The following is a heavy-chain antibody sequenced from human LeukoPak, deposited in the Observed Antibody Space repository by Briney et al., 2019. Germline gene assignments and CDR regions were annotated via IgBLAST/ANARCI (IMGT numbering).Heavy chain of an antibody. CDR2: ISSSSSYI. Sequence: PSETLSLTCVYGGSFSGYYWNWIRQPPGKGLEWVSSISSSSSYIYYADSVKGRFTISRDNAKNSLYLQINSLRAEDTAVYYCALIIGNNGLFDYWGQGTLVTVSS. J-gene: IGHJ4*02. D-gene: IGHD2-8*01. CDR1: GGSFSGYY. V-gene: IGHV3-21*01. CDR3: ALIIGNNGLFDY.